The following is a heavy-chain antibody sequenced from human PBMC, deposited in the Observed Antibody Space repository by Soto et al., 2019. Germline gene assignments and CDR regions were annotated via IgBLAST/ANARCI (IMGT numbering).Heavy chain of an antibody. V-gene: IGHV3-30-3*01. J-gene: IGHJ4*02. Sequence: QVQLVESGGGVVQPGTSLRLSCAASGFPFSRCAMNWVRQAPCKGREWVPVIIYGGSDKYYADSVQGGFTISRDTSKNPLYLQMNSLRPEVTAVYYCADEVGNSGYDGHAYWSQGTLVTVCS. D-gene: IGHD5-12*01. CDR3: ADEVGNSGYDGHAY. CDR1: GFPFSRCA. CDR2: IIYGGSDK.